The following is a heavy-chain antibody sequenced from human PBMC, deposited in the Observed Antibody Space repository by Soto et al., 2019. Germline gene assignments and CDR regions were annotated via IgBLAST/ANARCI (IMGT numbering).Heavy chain of an antibody. CDR1: GGSISSYY. CDR2: IYYSGST. Sequence: QVQLQESGPGLVKPSETLSLTCTVSGGSISSYYWSWIRQPPGKGLEWIGYIYYSGSTNYNPSLKSRVTISVDTSKNQFSLKLSSVTAADTAVSYCAREGLADNWFDPWGQGTLVTVSS. V-gene: IGHV4-59*01. J-gene: IGHJ5*02. CDR3: AREGLADNWFDP.